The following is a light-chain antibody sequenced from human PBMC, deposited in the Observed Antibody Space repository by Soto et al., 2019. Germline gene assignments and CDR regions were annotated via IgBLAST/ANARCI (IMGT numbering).Light chain of an antibody. V-gene: IGKV1-5*01. CDR1: QSISNW. CDR2: HAS. J-gene: IGKJ1*01. Sequence: DIQMTQSPSTLPASVGDRFTITCRASQSISNWLAWYQQKPWTAPKLLIYHASTLESGVPSRFSGSGSGTEFTLTISSLQPDDFATYYCQHYNSYSEAFGQGTKV. CDR3: QHYNSYSEA.